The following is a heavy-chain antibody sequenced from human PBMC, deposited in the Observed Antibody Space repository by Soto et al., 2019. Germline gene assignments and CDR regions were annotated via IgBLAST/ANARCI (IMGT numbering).Heavy chain of an antibody. J-gene: IGHJ6*04. D-gene: IGHD6-13*01. Sequence: TKSHTYTVAGDYIRSSSDYWSWIRQHPGKGLEWIGYIHYSGNTRYNPSLKSRLTISVDTSKNQFSLMLSSLTAADTAVYFCARARVPYSSTWYRYDYSGMDIWVKRTTVPGFS. V-gene: IGHV4-31*03. CDR1: GDYIRSSSDY. CDR2: IHYSGNT. CDR3: ARARVPYSSTWYRYDYSGMDI.